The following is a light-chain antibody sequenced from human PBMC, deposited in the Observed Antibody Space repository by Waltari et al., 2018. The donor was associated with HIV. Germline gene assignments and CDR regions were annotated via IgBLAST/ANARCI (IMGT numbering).Light chain of an antibody. J-gene: IGLJ3*02. Sequence: QLVLTQSASASASLGASVQLTCTLSSGHSSYAIAWHQQQAEKGPRYLMKVNGDGTYIKGDEIPDRFSGSSSEAERYLTISSLQSEDEADYYCQTWDSGIRVFGGGTKLTVL. V-gene: IGLV4-69*01. CDR2: VNGDGTY. CDR1: SGHSSYA. CDR3: QTWDSGIRV.